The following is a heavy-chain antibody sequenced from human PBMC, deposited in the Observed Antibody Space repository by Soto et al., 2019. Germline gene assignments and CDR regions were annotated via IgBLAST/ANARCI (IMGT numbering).Heavy chain of an antibody. CDR2: INPSGGST. CDR3: ARGEWELPLRYSNGMPFDY. Sequence: QVQLVQSGAEVKKPGASVKVSCKASGYTFTSYYMHWVRQAPGQGLEWMGIINPSGGSTSYAQKFQGRVTMTRDTSTSTVYMELSSLRSEDTAVYYCARGEWELPLRYSNGMPFDYWGQGTLVTVSS. D-gene: IGHD1-26*01. CDR1: GYTFTSYY. V-gene: IGHV1-46*01. J-gene: IGHJ4*02.